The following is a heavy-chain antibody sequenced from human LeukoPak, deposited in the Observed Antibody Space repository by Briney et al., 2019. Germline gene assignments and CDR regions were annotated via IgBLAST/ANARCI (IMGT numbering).Heavy chain of an antibody. V-gene: IGHV4-59*01. CDR3: ASNNLLEGSRCYYNVFDP. CDR1: GGSISSYY. J-gene: IGHJ5*02. D-gene: IGHD3-10*01. Sequence: SETLSLTCTVSGGSISSYYWSWIRQPPGKGLEWIGYIYYSGSTNYNPSLTSGVTISVEKSKNKLSRMRRSVTAADTAVYYCASNNLLEGSRCYYNVFDPWGQGTLVTVSS. CDR2: IYYSGST.